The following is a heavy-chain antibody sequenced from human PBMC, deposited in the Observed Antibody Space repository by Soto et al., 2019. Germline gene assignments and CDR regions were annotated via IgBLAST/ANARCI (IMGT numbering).Heavy chain of an antibody. V-gene: IGHV3-30-3*01. D-gene: IGHD3-22*01. J-gene: IGHJ4*02. Sequence: QVQLVESGGGVVQPGRSLRLSCAASGFTFSSYAMHWVRQAPGKGLEWVAVISYDGSNKYYADSVKGRFTISRDNSKNTLYLQMNSLRAQDTAVYYCARDGRDSSGYLSPGDSWGQGTLVTVSS. CDR1: GFTFSSYA. CDR3: ARDGRDSSGYLSPGDS. CDR2: ISYDGSNK.